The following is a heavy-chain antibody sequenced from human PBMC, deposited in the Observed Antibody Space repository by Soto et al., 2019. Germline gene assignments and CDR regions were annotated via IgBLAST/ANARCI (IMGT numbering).Heavy chain of an antibody. D-gene: IGHD5-18*01. CDR3: ARDRGYTYGFDF. V-gene: IGHV3-48*02. CDR1: GLTFTSYS. Sequence: PGGSLRLSCAASGLTFTSYSMNWVRQAPGKGQEWVSFISSSSSTIYYADSVKGRFTISRDNAKNSLYLQMNSLGDEDTAVYYCARDRGYTYGFDFWGQGALVTVSS. CDR2: ISSSSSTI. J-gene: IGHJ4*02.